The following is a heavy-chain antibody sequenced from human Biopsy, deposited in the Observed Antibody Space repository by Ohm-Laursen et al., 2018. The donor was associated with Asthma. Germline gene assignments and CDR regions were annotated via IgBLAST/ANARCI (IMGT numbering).Heavy chain of an antibody. CDR2: VNTGNGDT. Sequence: ASVKVSCKASGYNFISFAIHWARQAPGQRLEWMCWVNTGNGDTKYSQKFQGRVTITRDTSASTAYMELRSLRSEDTATYYCARTYYDFLTGQVKDVFGVWGQGTMVTVSS. CDR1: GYNFISFA. D-gene: IGHD3-9*01. CDR3: ARTYYDFLTGQVKDVFGV. V-gene: IGHV1-3*04. J-gene: IGHJ3*01.